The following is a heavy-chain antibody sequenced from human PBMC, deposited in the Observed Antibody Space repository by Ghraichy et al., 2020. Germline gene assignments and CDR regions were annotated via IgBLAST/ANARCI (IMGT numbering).Heavy chain of an antibody. J-gene: IGHJ4*02. D-gene: IGHD6-19*01. V-gene: IGHV3-7*03. CDR3: ARRLSSGFQVVDY. Sequence: GGSLRLSCAASGFTFSPYWMSWVRQAPGKGLEWVANVNQDGSEKYYVDSVKGRFTISRDNAKNSLYLQMNSLRAEDTAVYYCARRLSSGFQVVDYWGQGNLVTGSS. CDR1: GFTFSPYW. CDR2: VNQDGSEK.